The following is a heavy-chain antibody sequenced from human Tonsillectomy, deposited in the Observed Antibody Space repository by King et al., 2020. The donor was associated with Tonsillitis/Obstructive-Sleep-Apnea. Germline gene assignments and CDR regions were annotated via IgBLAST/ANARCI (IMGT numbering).Heavy chain of an antibody. V-gene: IGHV3-23*04. D-gene: IGHD2-2*02. CDR2: LIGSGGST. CDR1: GFTFSTYA. J-gene: IGHJ6*04. Sequence: VQLVESGGGLVQPGGSLRLPCAASGFTFSTYAMSWVRQAPGGGLEWGSILIGSGGSTLSADSVKGRFTISRDNSKNTLYLQMNSLRAEDTAVYYCAKGSSYCSTTTCYTAADVWGKGTTVTVSS. CDR3: AKGSSYCSTTTCYTAADV.